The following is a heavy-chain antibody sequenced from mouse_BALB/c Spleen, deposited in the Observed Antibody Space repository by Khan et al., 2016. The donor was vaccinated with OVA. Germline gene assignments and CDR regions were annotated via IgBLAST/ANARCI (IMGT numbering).Heavy chain of an antibody. V-gene: IGHV3-2*02. Sequence: EVQLQESGPGLVKPSQSLSLTCTVTGYSITSDYAWNWIRQFPGNKLEWMGYITYSGSTSYTPSLKSRFTSTRDTSKNQFFLQLNSLTPEDTATYYCARGRAYWGQGTLVTVSA. CDR1: GYSITSDYA. CDR2: ITYSGST. D-gene: IGHD3-3*01. CDR3: ARGRAY. J-gene: IGHJ3*01.